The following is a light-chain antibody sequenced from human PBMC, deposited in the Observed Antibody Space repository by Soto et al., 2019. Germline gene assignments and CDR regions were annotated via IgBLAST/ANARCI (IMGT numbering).Light chain of an antibody. V-gene: IGKV1-5*01. CDR3: QQYGGFSRT. Sequence: DIQVTQSPSTLSASVEDRVTITCRASQSISSSLAWYHQKPGTAPKLLIYDASSLERGVPSRFSGSGSGTEFTLTISSLQPDDFATYYCQQYGGFSRTFGQGTKVDIK. CDR2: DAS. J-gene: IGKJ1*01. CDR1: QSISSS.